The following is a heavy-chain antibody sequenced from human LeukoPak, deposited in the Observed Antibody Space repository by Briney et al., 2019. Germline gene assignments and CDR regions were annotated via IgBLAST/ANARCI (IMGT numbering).Heavy chain of an antibody. Sequence: SETLSLTCTVSGGSISSGGYYWSWIRQHPGKGLEWIGYIYYSGGTYYNPSLKSRVTISVDTSKNQFSLKLSSVTAADTAVYYCARVRGSTVTTQYYFDYWGQGTLVTVSS. J-gene: IGHJ4*02. D-gene: IGHD4-11*01. CDR3: ARVRGSTVTTQYYFDY. CDR1: GGSISSGGYY. V-gene: IGHV4-31*03. CDR2: IYYSGGT.